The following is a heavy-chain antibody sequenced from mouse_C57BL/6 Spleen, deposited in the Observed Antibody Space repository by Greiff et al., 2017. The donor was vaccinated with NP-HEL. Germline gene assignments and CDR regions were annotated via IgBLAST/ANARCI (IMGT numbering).Heavy chain of an antibody. V-gene: IGHV5-17*01. CDR2: ISSGSSTI. CDR1: GFTFSDYG. D-gene: IGHD1-1*01. J-gene: IGHJ4*01. CDR3: ARLLRYGYYAMDY. Sequence: DVKLVESGGGLVKPGGSLKLSCAASGFTFSDYGMHWVRQAPEKGLEWVAYISSGSSTIYYADTVKGRFTISRDNAKNTLFLQMTSLGSEDTAMYYCARLLRYGYYAMDYWGQGTSVTVSS.